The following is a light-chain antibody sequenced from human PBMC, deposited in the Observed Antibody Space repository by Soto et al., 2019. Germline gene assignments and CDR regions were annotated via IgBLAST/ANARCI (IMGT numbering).Light chain of an antibody. CDR3: QQYNSPET. J-gene: IGKJ1*01. Sequence: DIQMTHSPSTLSASVGDRVTITCRASQSISSWLAWYQQKPGKAPKLLIYKASTLESGVPSRFSGSGSGTEFTLTISSLQPDDFATYYCQQYNSPETFGQGTKVEIK. V-gene: IGKV1-5*03. CDR2: KAS. CDR1: QSISSW.